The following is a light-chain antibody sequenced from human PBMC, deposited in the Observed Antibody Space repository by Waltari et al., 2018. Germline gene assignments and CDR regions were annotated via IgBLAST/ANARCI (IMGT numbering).Light chain of an antibody. V-gene: IGKV1-5*03. J-gene: IGKJ1*01. CDR3: QQYNSYWT. Sequence: DIQMNQSPSTLSASVGDGITITCRASQSISSWLAWYQQKPGKAPNLLIYKTSSLESGVPSRFSGSGSGTEFTLTISSLQPDDFATYYCQQYNSYWTFGQGTKVEIK. CDR1: QSISSW. CDR2: KTS.